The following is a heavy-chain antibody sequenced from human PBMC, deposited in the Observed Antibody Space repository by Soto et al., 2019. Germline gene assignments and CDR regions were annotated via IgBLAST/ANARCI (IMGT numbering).Heavy chain of an antibody. CDR3: ASLGRHG. CDR1: GFTFSDSW. CDR2: IKQDGSEK. Sequence: GSLRLSCXASGFTFSDSWMDWVRQAPGKGPEWVANIKQDGSEKNYVDSVKGRFTISRDNAKNSLYLQMNSLRAEDTAVYYCASLGRHGWGQGTTVTAP. J-gene: IGHJ6*02. D-gene: IGHD3-16*01. V-gene: IGHV3-7*01.